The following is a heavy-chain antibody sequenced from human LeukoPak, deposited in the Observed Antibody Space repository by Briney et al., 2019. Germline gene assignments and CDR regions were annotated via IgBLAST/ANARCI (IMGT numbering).Heavy chain of an antibody. Sequence: ASVKVSCKASGYTFTSYGISWVRQAPGQGLEWMGWISAYNGNTNYAQKLQGRVTMTTDTSTSTAYMELRSLRSDDTAVYYCARDWVLMVYARPQNFDYWGQGTLVTVSS. V-gene: IGHV1-18*01. CDR2: ISAYNGNT. J-gene: IGHJ4*02. CDR1: GYTFTSYG. D-gene: IGHD2-8*01. CDR3: ARDWVLMVYARPQNFDY.